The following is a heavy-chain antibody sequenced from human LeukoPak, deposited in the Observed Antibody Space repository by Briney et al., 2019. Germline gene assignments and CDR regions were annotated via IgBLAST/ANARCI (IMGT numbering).Heavy chain of an antibody. V-gene: IGHV4-59*08. CDR1: GDSISGYY. J-gene: IGHJ6*02. CDR2: IYYSGST. Sequence: PSETLSLTCTVSGDSISGYYWSWIRQPPGKGLEWIGYIYYSGSTNYNPSLKSRVTISVDTSKNQFSLKLSSVTAADTAVYYCARLIYDSSGYYYYYGMDVWGQGTTVTVSS. D-gene: IGHD3-22*01. CDR3: ARLIYDSSGYYYYYGMDV.